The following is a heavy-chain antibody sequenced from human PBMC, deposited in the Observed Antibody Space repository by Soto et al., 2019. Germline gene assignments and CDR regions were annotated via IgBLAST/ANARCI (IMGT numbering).Heavy chain of an antibody. V-gene: IGHV3-33*01. CDR3: ATDYANFDY. CDR2: IWYDGSNK. CDR1: GFTFSSYG. J-gene: IGHJ4*02. Sequence: QVQLVESGGGVVQPGRSLRLSCAASGFTFSSYGMHCVRQAPGKGLEWVAVIWYDGSNKYYADSVKGRFTISRDNSKNTLYLQMNSLRAEDTAVYYCATDYANFDYWGQGTLVTVSS. D-gene: IGHD4-17*01.